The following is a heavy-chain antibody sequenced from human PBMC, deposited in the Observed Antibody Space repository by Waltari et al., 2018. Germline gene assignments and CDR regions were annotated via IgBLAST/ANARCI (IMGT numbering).Heavy chain of an antibody. CDR2: IWYDGSNK. Sequence: QVQLVESGGGVVQPGRSLRLSCAASGFTFMSHGLNLVRRVPGKGLEWVAVIWYDGSNKYYADSVKGRFTISRDNSKNTLYLQMNSLRAEDTAVYYCAGEYSSGWFPLQHWGQGTLVTVSS. D-gene: IGHD6-19*01. J-gene: IGHJ1*01. V-gene: IGHV3-33*01. CDR3: AGEYSSGWFPLQH. CDR1: GFTFMSHG.